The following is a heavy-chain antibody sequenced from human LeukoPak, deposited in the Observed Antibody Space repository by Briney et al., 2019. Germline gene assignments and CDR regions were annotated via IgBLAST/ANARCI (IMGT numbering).Heavy chain of an antibody. CDR3: APYCSSTSCQLN. Sequence: SVKVSCKASGGTFSRYAISWVRQAPGQGLEWVGGIIPIFGTADYAQKFQGRVTITADESTSTAYMELSSLRSEDTAVYYCAPYCSSTSCQLNWGQGTLVTVSS. D-gene: IGHD2-2*01. CDR2: IIPIFGTA. J-gene: IGHJ4*02. CDR1: GGTFSRYA. V-gene: IGHV1-69*13.